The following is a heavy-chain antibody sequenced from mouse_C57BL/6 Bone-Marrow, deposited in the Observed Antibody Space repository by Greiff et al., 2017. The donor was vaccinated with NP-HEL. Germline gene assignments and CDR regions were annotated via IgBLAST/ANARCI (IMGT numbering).Heavy chain of an antibody. CDR3: ARGYGIPFAY. J-gene: IGHJ3*01. V-gene: IGHV5-6*02. CDR1: GFTFSSYG. D-gene: IGHD2-1*01. CDR2: ISSGGSYT. Sequence: EVKLMESGGDLVKPGGSLKLSCAASGFTFSSYGMSWVRQTPDKRLEWVATISSGGSYTYYPDSVKGRFTISRDNAKNTLYLQMSSLKSEGTAMYYCARGYGIPFAYWGQGTLVTVSA.